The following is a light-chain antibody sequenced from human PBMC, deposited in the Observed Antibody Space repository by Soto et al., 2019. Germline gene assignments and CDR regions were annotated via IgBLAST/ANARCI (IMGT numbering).Light chain of an antibody. CDR1: NSDVGGYNF. V-gene: IGLV2-14*01. CDR3: SSYTSSSTLV. CDR2: DVT. J-gene: IGLJ1*01. Sequence: QSALTQPAFVSGSPGQSITISCTGTNSDVGGYNFVSWYQQHPGKVPKLMIYDVTNRPSGVSNRFSGSKSGNTASLTISGLQAEDEADYCCSSYTSSSTLVFGTGTKLTVL.